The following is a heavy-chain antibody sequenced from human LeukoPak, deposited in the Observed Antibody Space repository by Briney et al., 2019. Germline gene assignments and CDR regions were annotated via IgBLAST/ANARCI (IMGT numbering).Heavy chain of an antibody. CDR2: INHSGST. V-gene: IGHV4-34*01. CDR1: GGSFSGYY. Sequence: PSETLSLTCAVYGGSFSGYYWSWIRQPPGKGLEWIGEINHSGSTNYNPSLKSRVTISVDTSKNQFSLKLSSVTAADTAMYYCARGRYYDFWSGYFPRAHFDYWGQGTLVTVSS. CDR3: ARGRYYDFWSGYFPRAHFDY. D-gene: IGHD3-3*01. J-gene: IGHJ4*02.